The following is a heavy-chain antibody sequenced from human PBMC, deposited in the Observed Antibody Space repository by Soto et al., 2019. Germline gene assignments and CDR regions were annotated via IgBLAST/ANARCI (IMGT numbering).Heavy chain of an antibody. D-gene: IGHD6-13*01. V-gene: IGHV4-34*01. CDR1: GGSFSGYY. CDR3: ARRIAAAYSWLDP. J-gene: IGHJ5*02. CDR2: INHSGST. Sequence: PSETLSLTCAVYGGSFSGYYWSWIRQPPGKGLEWIGEINHSGSTNYNPSLKSRVTISVDTSKNQFSLKLSSVTAADTAVYYCARRIAAAYSWLDPWGQGTLVTVSS.